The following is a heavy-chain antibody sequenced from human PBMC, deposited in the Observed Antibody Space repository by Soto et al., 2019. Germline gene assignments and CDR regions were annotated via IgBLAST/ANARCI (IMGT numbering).Heavy chain of an antibody. CDR2: IYSNGDT. Sequence: EVQLVESGGGLVQPGGSLRLSCAASGITVSNNYMSWVRQAPGKGLECVSLIYSNGDTRYADSVKGRFTISRDNSKNTVYLQMNSLRAEDTAVYYCARDPPGIAAAGGGWGRGSTVTVSS. CDR1: GITVSNNY. D-gene: IGHD6-13*01. CDR3: ARDPPGIAAAGGG. V-gene: IGHV3-66*01. J-gene: IGHJ6*02.